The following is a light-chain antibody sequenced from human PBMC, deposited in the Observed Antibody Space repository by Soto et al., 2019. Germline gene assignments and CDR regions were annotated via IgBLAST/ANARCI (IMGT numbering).Light chain of an antibody. J-gene: IGKJ1*01. Sequence: AVHLTQSPSSLAASVGHIFPITCRASHGIRTDLGWYQQSPGKAPKVLIVGASTLQSGVPSRFSGSGSGTDFTLTISSLQPEDSATYYCLQDFSYTRTFGQGTKVDIK. V-gene: IGKV1-6*01. CDR1: HGIRTD. CDR3: LQDFSYTRT. CDR2: GAS.